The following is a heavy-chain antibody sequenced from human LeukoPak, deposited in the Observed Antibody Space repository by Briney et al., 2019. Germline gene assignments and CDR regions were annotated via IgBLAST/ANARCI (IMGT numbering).Heavy chain of an antibody. D-gene: IGHD2-21*02. Sequence: GGSLRLSCLGSGFTFSWYGMNWVRQAPGRGLEYVSAISKNGGNTYYVDSVKGRFTISRDNSKNTLYLQMNSLRVEDTVVYFCVKDLSDRDVDYWGQGTLVTVSS. CDR1: GFTFSWYG. J-gene: IGHJ4*02. CDR2: ISKNGGNT. V-gene: IGHV3-64D*06. CDR3: VKDLSDRDVDY.